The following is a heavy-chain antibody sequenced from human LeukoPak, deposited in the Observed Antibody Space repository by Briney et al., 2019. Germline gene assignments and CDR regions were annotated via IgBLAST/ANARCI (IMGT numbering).Heavy chain of an antibody. CDR3: ARQTFGAFFDS. CDR2: IYNSGST. D-gene: IGHD3-10*01. CDR1: GGSISRGSYY. Sequence: SETLSLTCIVSGGSISRGSYYWSWIRQPAGKGLEWMGRIYNSGSTNYNPSLKSRVTISTDMSKNQISLKLSSVTAADTAVYYCARQTFGAFFDSWGQGTLVIVSS. J-gene: IGHJ4*02. V-gene: IGHV4-61*02.